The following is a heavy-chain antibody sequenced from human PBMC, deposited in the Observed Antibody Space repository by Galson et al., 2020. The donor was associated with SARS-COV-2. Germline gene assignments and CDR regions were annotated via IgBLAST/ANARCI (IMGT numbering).Heavy chain of an antibody. J-gene: IGHJ6*03. Sequence: SETLSLTCGVSGGSFSGYYWSWIRQPPGKGLEWIGEINHSGSTNYNPSLKSRVTMSIDTSKNQFSLKLSSVTAADTAVYYCARCRLGSPRRNKGPPYYYMDVWGTGTTVTVSS. CDR2: INHSGST. D-gene: IGHD3-10*02. CDR1: GGSFSGYY. CDR3: ARCRLGSPRRNKGPPYYYMDV. V-gene: IGHV4-34*01.